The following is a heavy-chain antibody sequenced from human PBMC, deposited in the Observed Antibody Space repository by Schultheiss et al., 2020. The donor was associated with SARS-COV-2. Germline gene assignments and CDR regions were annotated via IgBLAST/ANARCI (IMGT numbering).Heavy chain of an antibody. Sequence: SCKASGFTFSSYAMHWVRQAPGKGLEWVAVISYDGSNKYYADSVKGRFTISRDNSKNTLYLQMNSLRAEDTAVYYCARDSDVWLVGPHYYFDYWGQVTLVTVSS. CDR3: ARDSDVWLVGPHYYFDY. J-gene: IGHJ4*02. D-gene: IGHD3-10*01. CDR1: GFTFSSYA. V-gene: IGHV3-30-3*01. CDR2: ISYDGSNK.